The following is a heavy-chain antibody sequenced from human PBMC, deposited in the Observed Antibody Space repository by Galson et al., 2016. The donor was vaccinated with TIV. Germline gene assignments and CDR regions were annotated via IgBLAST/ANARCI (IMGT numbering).Heavy chain of an antibody. V-gene: IGHV1-2*02. J-gene: IGHJ4*02. Sequence: SVKVSCKASGYTFTGYYMHWVRQAPGQGLEWMGWINPNSGDTNYAQNFQDRVTMTRDTSIRTAYMELSRLKSDDTAVYYCARDPDSTVTAPFDYWGQGTLVTISS. CDR1: GYTFTGYY. D-gene: IGHD4-17*01. CDR2: INPNSGDT. CDR3: ARDPDSTVTAPFDY.